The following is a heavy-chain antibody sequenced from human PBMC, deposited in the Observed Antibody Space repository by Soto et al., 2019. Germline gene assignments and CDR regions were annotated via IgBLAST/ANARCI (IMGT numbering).Heavy chain of an antibody. D-gene: IGHD3-3*01. CDR1: GFTFSSYG. CDR3: ARLWSGYYMPYDY. V-gene: IGHV3-30*03. CDR2: ISYDGSNK. Sequence: QVQLVESGGGVVQPGRSLRRSCAASGFTFSSYGMHWVRQAPGEGLEWVAVISYDGSNKYYADSVKGRFTISRDNSKNTLYLQMNSLRAEDTAVYYCARLWSGYYMPYDYWGQGTLVTVSS. J-gene: IGHJ4*02.